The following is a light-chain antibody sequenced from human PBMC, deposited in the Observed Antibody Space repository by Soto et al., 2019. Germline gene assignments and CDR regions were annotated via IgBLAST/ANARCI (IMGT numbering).Light chain of an antibody. CDR3: QQYNNWPPIT. Sequence: EIMMTQSPATLSVSPGERATLSCRASQSVSNNLAWYQQKPGQAPRLLIYYASTRATGIPARFSGSGSGTEFTITISSLQSEDFALYYYQQYNNWPPITFGQGTRLEIK. CDR1: QSVSNN. CDR2: YAS. V-gene: IGKV3-15*01. J-gene: IGKJ5*01.